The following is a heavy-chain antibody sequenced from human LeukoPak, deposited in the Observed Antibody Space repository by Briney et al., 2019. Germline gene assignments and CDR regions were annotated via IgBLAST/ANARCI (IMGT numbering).Heavy chain of an antibody. V-gene: IGHV1-18*01. Sequence: GASVRVSCKASGYTFTSYGISWVRQAPGQGLEWMGWISAYNGNTNYAQTLQGRVTMPTDTSTSTPYMELSSLRSDDTAVYYCARSGGYACRDWGQGTLVTVSS. CDR3: ARSGGYACRD. CDR1: GYTFTSYG. J-gene: IGHJ4*02. D-gene: IGHD5-12*01. CDR2: ISAYNGNT.